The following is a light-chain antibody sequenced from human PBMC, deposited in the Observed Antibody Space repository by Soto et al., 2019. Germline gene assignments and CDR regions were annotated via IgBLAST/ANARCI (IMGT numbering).Light chain of an antibody. J-gene: IGLJ3*02. CDR2: EVG. CDR1: SSDIGNYNY. V-gene: IGLV2-14*01. CDR3: SSYTSSSTWV. Sequence: QSALTQPASVSGSPVQSITISCTGTSSDIGNYNYVSWFQQHPGKAPKLMIYEVGNRPSGVSNRFSGSKSGNTASLTVSGLQAEDEADYYCSSYTSSSTWVFGGGTKLTVL.